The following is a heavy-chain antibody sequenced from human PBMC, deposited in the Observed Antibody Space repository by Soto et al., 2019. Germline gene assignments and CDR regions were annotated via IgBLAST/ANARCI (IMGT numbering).Heavy chain of an antibody. V-gene: IGHV3-43*01. CDR2: ISWDGGST. D-gene: IGHD2-2*01. CDR1: GFTFDDYT. Sequence: HPGGSLRLSCAASGFTFDDYTMHWVRQAPGKGLEWVSLISWDGGSTYYADSVKGRFTISRDNSKNSLYLQMNSLRTEDTALYYCAKDLTHCSSTSCYAYYYYGMDVWGQGTTVTVSS. J-gene: IGHJ6*02. CDR3: AKDLTHCSSTSCYAYYYYGMDV.